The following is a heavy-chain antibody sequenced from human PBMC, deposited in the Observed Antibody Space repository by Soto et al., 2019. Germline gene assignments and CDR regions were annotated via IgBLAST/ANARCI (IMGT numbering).Heavy chain of an antibody. CDR1: GFIFCSDT. CDR2: ISDSGGSP. D-gene: IGHD2-15*01. J-gene: IGHJ5*01. CDR3: TKARCSGNPCYVPDC. V-gene: IGHV3-23*01. Sequence: GGSLRPSFAASGFIFCSDTSALGRPAPGKGLEWVSAISDSGGSPYYADSVQGRFTISRDNSKNTLFLLMNSLRAEDTATYYCTKARCSGNPCYVPDCWGHGTLVTVSS.